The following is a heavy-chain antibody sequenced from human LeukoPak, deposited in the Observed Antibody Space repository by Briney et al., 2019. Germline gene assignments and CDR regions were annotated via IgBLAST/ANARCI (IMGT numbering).Heavy chain of an antibody. CDR2: IYPGDSDT. J-gene: IGHJ4*02. CDR3: ARPNFYYDSSGYYYFDY. CDR1: RYTFTTYW. D-gene: IGHD3-22*01. Sequence: GESLKISCKGSRYTFTTYWIGWVRQMPGKGLEWMGIIYPGDSDTRYSPPFQGQVTISADKSINTAYLQWSSLKASDTAMYYCARPNFYYDSSGYYYFDYWGQGTLVTVSS. V-gene: IGHV5-51*01.